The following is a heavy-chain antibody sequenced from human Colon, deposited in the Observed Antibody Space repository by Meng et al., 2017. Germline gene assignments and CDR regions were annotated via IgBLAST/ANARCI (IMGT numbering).Heavy chain of an antibody. CDR3: VTGGHYYGS. D-gene: IGHD3-10*01. V-gene: IGHV3-66*02. CDR1: EFIVSNGY. Sequence: GESLKISCAVSEFIVSNGYMSWIRQAPGKGLDWVSAIYGDGTTFHADSVKGRFTISRDNSKNTLNLQMNSLRPEDTALYFCVTGGHYYGSWGQGTMGTVSS. CDR2: IYGDGTT. J-gene: IGHJ3*01.